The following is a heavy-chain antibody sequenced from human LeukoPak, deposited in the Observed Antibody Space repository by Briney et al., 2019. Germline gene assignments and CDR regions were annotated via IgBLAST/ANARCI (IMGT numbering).Heavy chain of an antibody. CDR3: ARRAALDY. Sequence: GGSLRLSCAASGFSFSSYSMNWVRQAQGKGLEWVSSISSSSNYIYYADSVKGRFTISRDNAKNSLYLQMNSLRAEDTAVYYCARRAALDYWGKGTLVTVSS. J-gene: IGHJ4*02. CDR2: ISSSSNYI. V-gene: IGHV3-21*01. D-gene: IGHD2-15*01. CDR1: GFSFSSYS.